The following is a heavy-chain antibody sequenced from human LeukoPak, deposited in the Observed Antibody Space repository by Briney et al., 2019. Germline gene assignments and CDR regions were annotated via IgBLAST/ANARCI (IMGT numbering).Heavy chain of an antibody. Sequence: ASVKVSCKASGYTFTSYGISWVRQAPGQGLEWMGWISAYNGNTNYAQKLQGRVTMTTDTSTSTAYMELRSLRSDDTAVYYCAAGPGGYDSSGYPDYWGQGTLVTVSP. J-gene: IGHJ4*02. CDR1: GYTFTSYG. D-gene: IGHD3-22*01. V-gene: IGHV1-18*01. CDR3: AAGPGGYDSSGYPDY. CDR2: ISAYNGNT.